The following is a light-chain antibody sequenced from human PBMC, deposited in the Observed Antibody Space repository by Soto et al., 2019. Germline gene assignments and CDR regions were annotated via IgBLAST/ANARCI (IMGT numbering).Light chain of an antibody. J-gene: IGLJ1*01. CDR3: SSDAGINGLGV. Sequence: QSALTQPPSASGSPGQSVTISCTGTSSDVGGYKYVSWYQQHPGKAPQLMIFEVNQRPSGVPDRLPGSKSGNTASLPVSGLQAEDEADYYFSSDAGINGLGVFGTATKLTVL. CDR2: EVN. CDR1: SSDVGGYKY. V-gene: IGLV2-8*01.